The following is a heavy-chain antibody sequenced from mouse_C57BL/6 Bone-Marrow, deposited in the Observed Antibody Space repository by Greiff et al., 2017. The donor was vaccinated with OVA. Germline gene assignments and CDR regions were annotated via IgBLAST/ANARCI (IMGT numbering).Heavy chain of an antibody. Sequence: QVQLQQPGAELVMPGASVKLSCKASGYTFTSYWMHWVKQRPGQGLEWIGEIDPSDSYTNYNQKFKGKSTLTVDKSSSTAYMQLSSLTSEDSAVYYGARLIYYYGSSHFDDWGQGTTLTVSS. D-gene: IGHD1-1*01. V-gene: IGHV1-69*01. CDR2: IDPSDSYT. CDR1: GYTFTSYW. CDR3: ARLIYYYGSSHFDD. J-gene: IGHJ2*01.